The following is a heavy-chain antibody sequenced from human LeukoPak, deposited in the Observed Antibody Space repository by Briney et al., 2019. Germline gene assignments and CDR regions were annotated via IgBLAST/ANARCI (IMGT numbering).Heavy chain of an antibody. D-gene: IGHD5-12*01. CDR3: ASGYDSYYFDY. CDR2: ISSSSSYI. V-gene: IGHV3-21*01. J-gene: IGHJ4*02. Sequence: GGSLRLSCAASGFTFSSYSMNWVRQAPGNGLEWVSSISSSSSYIYYADSVKGRFTISRDNAKNSLYLQMNSLRGEDTAVYYCASGYDSYYFDYWGQGTLVTVSS. CDR1: GFTFSSYS.